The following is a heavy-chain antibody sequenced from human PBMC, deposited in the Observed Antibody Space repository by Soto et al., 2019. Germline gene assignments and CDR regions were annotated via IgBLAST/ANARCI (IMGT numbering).Heavy chain of an antibody. CDR3: ARDPRLRGYSYGLFDY. D-gene: IGHD5-18*01. Sequence: ASVKVSCKASGYTFTSYGISWVRQAPGQGLEWMGWISAYNGNTNYAQKLQGRVTMTTDTSTSTAYMELRSLRSDDTAVYYCARDPRLRGYSYGLFDYWRQGTLVTVSS. CDR2: ISAYNGNT. CDR1: GYTFTSYG. V-gene: IGHV1-18*04. J-gene: IGHJ4*02.